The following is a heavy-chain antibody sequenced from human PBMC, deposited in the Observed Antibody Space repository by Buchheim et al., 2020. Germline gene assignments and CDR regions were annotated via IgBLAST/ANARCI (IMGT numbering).Heavy chain of an antibody. D-gene: IGHD6-13*01. V-gene: IGHV3-30*18. CDR3: AKDVRSEAAAMDS. CDR1: GFTFNRNG. CDR2: VSYDGDTK. Sequence: QVQLVESGGGVVQPGRSLRLSCAASGFTFNRNGMHWVRQAPGKGLEWVAVVSYDGDTKYYVDSVKGRFTISRDNSKNTVYLQMNSLRAEDTAVYYCAKDVRSEAAAMDSWGQGT. J-gene: IGHJ4*02.